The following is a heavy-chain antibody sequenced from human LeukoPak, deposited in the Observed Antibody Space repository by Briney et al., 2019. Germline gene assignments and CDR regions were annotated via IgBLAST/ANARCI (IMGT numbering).Heavy chain of an antibody. CDR2: ISWNSGSI. J-gene: IGHJ3*02. CDR1: GFTFDDYA. CDR3: AQGAIVVVTASPLAGAFDI. D-gene: IGHD2-21*02. Sequence: PGGSLRLSCAASGFTFDDYAMYWVRQAPGKGLEWVSGISWNSGSIGYADSVKGRFTISRDNAKNSLYLQMNSLRAEDTALYYCAQGAIVVVTASPLAGAFDIWGQGTMVTVSS. V-gene: IGHV3-9*01.